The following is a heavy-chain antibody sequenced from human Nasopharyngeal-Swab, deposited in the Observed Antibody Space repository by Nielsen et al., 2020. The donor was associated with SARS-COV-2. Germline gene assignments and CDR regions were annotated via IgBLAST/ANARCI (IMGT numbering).Heavy chain of an antibody. D-gene: IGHD2-21*02. Sequence: GGSLRLSCAASGFTFSGYYMSWIRQAPGKGLEWVSYISSSGSTIYYADSVKGRFTISSDNASDSLYLQMNSLRAEDTAVYYCASDLAYCGGDCYGNAFDIWGQGTMVTVSS. V-gene: IGHV3-11*04. CDR2: ISSSGSTI. J-gene: IGHJ3*02. CDR1: GFTFSGYY. CDR3: ASDLAYCGGDCYGNAFDI.